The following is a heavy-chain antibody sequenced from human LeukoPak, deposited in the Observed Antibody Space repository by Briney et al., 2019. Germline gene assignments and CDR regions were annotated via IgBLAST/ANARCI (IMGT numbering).Heavy chain of an antibody. J-gene: IGHJ5*02. CDR2: IYTSGST. D-gene: IGHD4-17*01. CDR1: GGSISSSSYY. CDR3: ARVSTDGDYFWFDP. Sequence: SETLSLTCTVSGGSISSSSYYWGWIRQPPGKGLEWIGRIYTSGSTNYNPSLKSRVTMSVDTSKNQFSLKLSSVTAADTAVYYCARVSTDGDYFWFDPWGQGTLVTVSS. V-gene: IGHV4-39*07.